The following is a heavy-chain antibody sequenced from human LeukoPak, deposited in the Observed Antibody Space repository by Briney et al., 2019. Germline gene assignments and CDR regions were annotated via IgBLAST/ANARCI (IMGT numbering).Heavy chain of an antibody. CDR1: GYTFTAYH. J-gene: IGHJ3*02. CDR3: ARDRALAGTNVDAFDI. CDR2: INPNSGVT. Sequence: ASVKVSCKASGYTFTAYHMHWVRQAPGQGLEWMGWINPNSGVTNYAQNFQGRVTMTRDTSITTAYMELRRLRSDDTAVYYCARDRALAGTNVDAFDIWGQGTMVTVSS. V-gene: IGHV1-2*02. D-gene: IGHD6-19*01.